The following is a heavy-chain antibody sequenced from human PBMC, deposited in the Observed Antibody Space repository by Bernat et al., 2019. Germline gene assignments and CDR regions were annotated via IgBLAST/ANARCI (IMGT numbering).Heavy chain of an antibody. D-gene: IGHD4-17*01. CDR3: ARVRRPDYGDYYWFDP. J-gene: IGHJ5*02. CDR1: GFTVSSNY. CDR2: IYSGGST. Sequence: EVQLVESGGGLVQPGGSLRLSCADSGFTVSSNYMSWVRQAPGKGLEWVSVIYSGGSTYYADSVKGRFTISRDNSKNTLYLQMNSLRAEDTAVYYCARVRRPDYGDYYWFDPWGQGTLVTVSS. V-gene: IGHV3-66*01.